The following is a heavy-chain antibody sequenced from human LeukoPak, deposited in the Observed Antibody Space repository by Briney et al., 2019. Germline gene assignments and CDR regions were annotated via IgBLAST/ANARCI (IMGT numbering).Heavy chain of an antibody. CDR3: AREPVFPPTIGEAFDI. CDR2: IYYSGST. V-gene: IGHV4-59*12. J-gene: IGHJ3*02. Sequence: PSETLSLTCTVSGGSISSYYWSWIRQPPGKGLEWIGYIYYSGSTNYNPSLKSRVTMSVDTSKNQFSLKLSSVTAADTAVYYCAREPVFPPTIGEAFDIWGQGTMVTVSS. CDR1: GGSISSYY. D-gene: IGHD2-21*01.